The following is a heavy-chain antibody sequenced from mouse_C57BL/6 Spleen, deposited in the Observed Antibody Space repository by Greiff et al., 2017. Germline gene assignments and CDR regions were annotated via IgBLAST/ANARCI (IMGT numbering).Heavy chain of an antibody. J-gene: IGHJ2*01. V-gene: IGHV1-69*01. CDR1: GYTFTSYW. Sequence: QVQLQQPGAELVMPGASVKLSCKASGYTFTSYWMHWVKQRPGQGLEWIGEIDPSDSYTNYNQKFKGKSTLTVDKSSSTAYMQLSSLTSEDSAVYYCARCRIYDCYYFDYWGQGTTLTVSS. CDR3: ARCRIYDCYYFDY. D-gene: IGHD2-3*01. CDR2: IDPSDSYT.